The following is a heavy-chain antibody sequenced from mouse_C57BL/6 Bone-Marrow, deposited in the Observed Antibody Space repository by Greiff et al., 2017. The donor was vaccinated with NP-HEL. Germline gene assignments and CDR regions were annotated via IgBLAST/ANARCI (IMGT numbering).Heavy chain of an antibody. CDR2: IRRKSSNYAT. V-gene: IGHV10-3*01. CDR3: VRGDRRGYYAMDY. CDR1: GFTFNTYA. Sequence: EVQLQQSGGGLVQPKGSLKLSCAASGFTFNTYAMHWVRQAPGKGLEWVARIRRKSSNYATYYADSVKDRFTISRDDSQSMLYLQMNNLKTEDTAMYYCVRGDRRGYYAMDYWGQGTSVTVSS. J-gene: IGHJ4*01.